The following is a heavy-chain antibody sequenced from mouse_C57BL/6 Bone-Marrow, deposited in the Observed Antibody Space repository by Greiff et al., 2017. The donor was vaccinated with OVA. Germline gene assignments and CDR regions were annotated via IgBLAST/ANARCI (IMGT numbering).Heavy chain of an antibody. V-gene: IGHV1-42*01. CDR2: INPSTGGT. CDR3: ARLGPSAVPSEV. Sequence: VQLQQSGPELVKPGASVKISCKASGYSFTGYYMNWVKQSPEKSLEWIGEINPSTGGTTYNQKFKAKATLTVDKSSSTAYMQLKSLTSEDSAVYYCARLGPSAVPSEVWGTGTTVTVSS. CDR1: GYSFTGYY. J-gene: IGHJ1*03. D-gene: IGHD3-3*01.